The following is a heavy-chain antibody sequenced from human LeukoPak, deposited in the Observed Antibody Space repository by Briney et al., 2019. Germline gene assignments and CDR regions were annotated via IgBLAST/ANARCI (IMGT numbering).Heavy chain of an antibody. CDR1: GISLSSLW. CDR2: IRQDGSDE. V-gene: IGHV3-7*03. D-gene: IGHD5-12*01. Sequence: PGGSLRLSCAASGISLSSLWMSWFRQAPGKGLEWVADIRQDGSDEHYVASVKGRFTISRDSTSLFLQMNSLRAEDTAVYYCAKDSGFYFDYWGQGTLVTVSS. J-gene: IGHJ4*02. CDR3: AKDSGFYFDY.